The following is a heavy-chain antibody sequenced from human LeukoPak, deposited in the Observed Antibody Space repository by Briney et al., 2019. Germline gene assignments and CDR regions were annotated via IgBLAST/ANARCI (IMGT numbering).Heavy chain of an antibody. V-gene: IGHV4-34*01. Sequence: SETLSLTCAVYGGSFSGYYWSWIRQPPGKGLEWIGEINHSGSTNYNPSLKSRVTIPVATSKNQFSLKLSSVTAADTAVYYCARTNSSTSLTSLSSDYWGQGTLVTVSS. D-gene: IGHD2-2*01. CDR1: GGSFSGYY. CDR2: INHSGST. CDR3: ARTNSSTSLTSLSSDY. J-gene: IGHJ4*02.